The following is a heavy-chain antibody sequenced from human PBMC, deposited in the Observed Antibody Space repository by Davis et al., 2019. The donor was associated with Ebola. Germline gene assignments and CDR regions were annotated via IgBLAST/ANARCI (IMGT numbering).Heavy chain of an antibody. D-gene: IGHD2-21*02. CDR3: ARQVPGDSAAGHWGCWFDP. V-gene: IGHV5-51*01. J-gene: IGHJ5*02. Sequence: GESLKISCQGSGYSFTSYWIGWVRQMPGKGLEWMGIIYPGDSDTRYSPSFQGQVTISADKSISTAYLQWSSLKASDTAMYYCARQVPGDSAAGHWGCWFDPWGQGTLVTVSS. CDR1: GYSFTSYW. CDR2: IYPGDSDT.